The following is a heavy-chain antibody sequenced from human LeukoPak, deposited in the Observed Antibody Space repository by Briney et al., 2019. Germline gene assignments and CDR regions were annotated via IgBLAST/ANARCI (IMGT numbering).Heavy chain of an antibody. Sequence: GGSLRLSCAASGFTFSSYTMNWVRQAPGKGLEWVSSISSSSTYINYADSVKGRFTISRDNAKNSLYLQMNSLRAEDTAVYYCARGSSNVAARNNWFDPWGQGTLVTVSS. CDR2: ISSSSTYI. D-gene: IGHD6-6*01. J-gene: IGHJ5*02. CDR1: GFTFSSYT. CDR3: ARGSSNVAARNNWFDP. V-gene: IGHV3-21*01.